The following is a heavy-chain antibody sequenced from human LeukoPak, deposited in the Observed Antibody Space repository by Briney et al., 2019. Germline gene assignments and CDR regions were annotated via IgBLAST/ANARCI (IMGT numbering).Heavy chain of an antibody. D-gene: IGHD7-27*01. J-gene: IGHJ1*01. Sequence: PGGSLRLSCAESGFTFSSYGMQWVRQAPGKGLEWVGFIRYDGSNKYYADSVKGRFTISRDNAKNSLYLQMNSLRAEDTAVYYCAKGGPTGDLRSPGRVWWGQGALVTVSS. CDR1: GFTFSSYG. CDR3: AKGGPTGDLRSPGRVW. CDR2: IRYDGSNK. V-gene: IGHV3-30*02.